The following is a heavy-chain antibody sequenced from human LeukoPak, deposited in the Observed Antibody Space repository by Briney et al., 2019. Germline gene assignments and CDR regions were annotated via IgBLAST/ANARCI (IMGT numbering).Heavy chain of an antibody. CDR1: GFTFSSYE. V-gene: IGHV3-74*01. Sequence: GGSLRLSCAASGFTFSSYEMNWVRQGPGKGLEWVSRITSDGSSTIYADSVKGRFTISRDNAKSTVYLQMNSLRAEDTAVYFCARDRYYIFDYWGQGAPVTVSS. CDR3: ARDRYYIFDY. CDR2: ITSDGSST. J-gene: IGHJ4*02. D-gene: IGHD3-10*01.